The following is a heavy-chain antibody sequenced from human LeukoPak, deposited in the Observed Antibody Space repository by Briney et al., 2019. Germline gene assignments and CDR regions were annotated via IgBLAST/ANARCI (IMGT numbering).Heavy chain of an antibody. CDR2: INPKSGDT. D-gene: IGHD3-22*01. V-gene: IGHV1-2*02. J-gene: IGHJ4*02. CDR1: VYTFTDYY. Sequence: ASVKVSCKASVYTFTDYYIHWVRQAPGQGLEWMGWINPKSGDTNYAQNFQGRVTMTRGTSISTTYMELSRLTSDDTAVYYCARVRETSSGYYPFDYWGQGTLVTVSS. CDR3: ARVRETSSGYYPFDY.